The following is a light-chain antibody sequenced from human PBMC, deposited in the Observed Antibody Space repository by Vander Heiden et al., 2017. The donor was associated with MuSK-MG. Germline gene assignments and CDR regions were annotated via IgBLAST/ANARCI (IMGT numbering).Light chain of an antibody. Sequence: SALTQPRSVSVSPVQSVTISCTGSSSGVGVYNSVSWHQQHPGKAPTVVIYDLTKRPSGIPDRFSGSKSGNTASLTISGLQAEDEADYTCCSYAFSYTWVFGCGTKLTVL. CDR1: SSGVGVYNS. J-gene: IGLJ3*02. CDR3: CSYAFSYTWV. V-gene: IGLV2-11*01. CDR2: DLT.